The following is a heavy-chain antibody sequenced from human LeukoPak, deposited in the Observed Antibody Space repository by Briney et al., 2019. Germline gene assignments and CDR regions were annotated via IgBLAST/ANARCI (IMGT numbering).Heavy chain of an antibody. CDR1: GGSISNFY. V-gene: IGHV4-59*08. Sequence: SETLSLTCTVPGGSISNFYWSWLRQLPGKGLEWIGYIYYSGSTNYNPSLKSRVTISVDTSKNQFSLKLSSVTAADTAMYYCARQQYASGNSYYLDYWGQGTLVTVSS. J-gene: IGHJ4*02. CDR2: IYYSGST. CDR3: ARQQYASGNSYYLDY. D-gene: IGHD3-10*01.